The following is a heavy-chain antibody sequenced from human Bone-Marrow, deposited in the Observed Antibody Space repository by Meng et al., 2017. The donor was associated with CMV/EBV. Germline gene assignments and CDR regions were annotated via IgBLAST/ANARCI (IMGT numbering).Heavy chain of an antibody. CDR2: IYYSGST. Sequence: SETLSLTCNVPGGSISSSSYYWGWIRQPPGKGLEWIGSIYYSGSTYYNPSLKSRVTISVDTSKNQFSLKLSSVTAADTAVYYCARQSLGYCSSTSCYELLWFGEFGAFDIWGQGTMVTVSS. V-gene: IGHV4-39*01. CDR1: GGSISSSSYY. D-gene: IGHD2-2*01. J-gene: IGHJ3*02. CDR3: ARQSLGYCSSTSCYELLWFGEFGAFDI.